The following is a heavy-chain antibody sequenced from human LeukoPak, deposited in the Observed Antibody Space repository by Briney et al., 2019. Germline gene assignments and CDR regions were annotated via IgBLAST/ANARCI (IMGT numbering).Heavy chain of an antibody. V-gene: IGHV3-23*01. J-gene: IGHJ4*02. CDR3: AKDQYSYGMGNFDY. CDR1: GFTFDDYA. CDR2: ISGSGGST. D-gene: IGHD5-18*01. Sequence: PGRSLRLSCAASGFTFDDYAMSWVRQAPGKGLEWVSGISGSGGSTYYADSVKGRFTISRDNSKNTLYLQMNSLRAEDTAVYYCAKDQYSYGMGNFDYWGQGTLVTVSS.